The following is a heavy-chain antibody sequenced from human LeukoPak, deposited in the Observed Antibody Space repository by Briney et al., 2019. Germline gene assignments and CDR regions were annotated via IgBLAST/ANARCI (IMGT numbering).Heavy chain of an antibody. V-gene: IGHV4-39*07. CDR2: IYYSGST. Sequence: SETLPLTCTVSGGSISSSSYYWGWIRQPPGKGLEWIGSIYYSGSTYYNPSLKSRVTISVDTSKNQFSLKLSSVTAADTAVYYCARDPAGTGYFQHWGQGTLVTVSS. CDR3: ARDPAGTGYFQH. J-gene: IGHJ1*01. D-gene: IGHD6-13*01. CDR1: GGSISSSSYY.